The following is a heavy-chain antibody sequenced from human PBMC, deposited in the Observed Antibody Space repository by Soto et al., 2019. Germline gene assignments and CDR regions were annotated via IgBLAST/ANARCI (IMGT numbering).Heavy chain of an antibody. CDR1: GGSISIDSYY. Sequence: PSETLSLTCTVSGGSISIDSYYWCWIRHSPEKGLEWIASISYSGSTYYNPTLKSRLIISVDTSKSQFSLKLSSVTAADTAVYYCARLGITMVRGVIITPYRRYFDYWGQGTLVTVSS. CDR2: ISYSGST. J-gene: IGHJ4*02. CDR3: ARLGITMVRGVIITPYRRYFDY. V-gene: IGHV4-39*01. D-gene: IGHD3-10*01.